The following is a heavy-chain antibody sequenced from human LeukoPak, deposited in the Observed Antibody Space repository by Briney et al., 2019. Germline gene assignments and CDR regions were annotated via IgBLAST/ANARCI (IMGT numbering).Heavy chain of an antibody. V-gene: IGHV3-11*01. J-gene: IGHJ3*02. CDR1: GFTFSDYN. Sequence: GGSLRLSCAASGFTFSDYNMRWIRQAPGKGLEWVSSISRSGSTKYYADSVKGRFTISRDNAKNSLFLQMNSLRAEDTAVYYCARDGRAVAGIESLLDAFDIWGQGTMVTVSS. CDR2: ISRSGSTK. CDR3: ARDGRAVAGIESLLDAFDI. D-gene: IGHD6-19*01.